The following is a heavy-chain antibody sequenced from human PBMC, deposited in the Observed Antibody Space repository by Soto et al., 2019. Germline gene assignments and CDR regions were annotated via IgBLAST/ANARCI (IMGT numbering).Heavy chain of an antibody. CDR2: IDYSGST. V-gene: IGHV4-39*01. J-gene: IGHJ3*02. CDR1: GGSISSSSYY. D-gene: IGHD1-26*01. Sequence: QLQLQEAGPGLVKPSETLSLTCTVSGGSISSSSYYWGWIRQPPGKGLEWIGSIDYSGSTYYNPSLKSRVTISVATSKNQFSLKLSSVTAADTAVYYCARRESNAWELPEAHDAFDIWGQGTMVTVSS. CDR3: ARRESNAWELPEAHDAFDI.